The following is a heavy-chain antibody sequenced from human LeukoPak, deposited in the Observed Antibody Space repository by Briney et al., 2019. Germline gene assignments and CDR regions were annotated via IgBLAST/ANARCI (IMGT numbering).Heavy chain of an antibody. CDR3: ARGGGSPDY. Sequence: SETLSLTCTVSGGSISSYYWSWIRQPPGKGLEWIGYIYYSGSTNYNPSPKSRVTISVDTSKNQFSLKLSSVTAADTAVYYCARGGGSPDYWGQGTLVTVSS. D-gene: IGHD2-15*01. CDR1: GGSISSYY. V-gene: IGHV4-59*01. J-gene: IGHJ4*02. CDR2: IYYSGST.